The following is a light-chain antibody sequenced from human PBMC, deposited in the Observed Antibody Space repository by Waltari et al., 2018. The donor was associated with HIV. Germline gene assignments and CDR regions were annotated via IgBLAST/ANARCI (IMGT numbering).Light chain of an antibody. CDR2: WAS. J-gene: IGKJ1*01. Sequence: DIVLTQSPDSLAVSLGERATINCKASQSVLYNSNSKNYLSWYQQRPRQPPKLLIYWASTRESGVPDRFSGSASGTDFTLTICGLQAEDVAVYYCHQYYTTPWAFGQGTKVEIK. CDR1: QSVLYNSNSKNY. CDR3: HQYYTTPWA. V-gene: IGKV4-1*01.